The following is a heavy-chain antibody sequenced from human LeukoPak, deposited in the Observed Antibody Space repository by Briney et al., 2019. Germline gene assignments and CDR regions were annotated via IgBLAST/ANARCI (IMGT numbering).Heavy chain of an antibody. CDR1: GYTFTDYY. CDR3: ARDAQYQLPDWYSDL. V-gene: IGHV1-2*02. CDR2: INPNSGVT. Sequence: ASVKVSCKASGYTFTDYYIHWVRQAPGQGLEWMGWINPNSGVTKYAQKFQGRVTMTRDTSIITAYMQLTSLKSDDTAVYYCARDAQYQLPDWYSDLWGRGTLVTVSS. J-gene: IGHJ2*01. D-gene: IGHD2-2*01.